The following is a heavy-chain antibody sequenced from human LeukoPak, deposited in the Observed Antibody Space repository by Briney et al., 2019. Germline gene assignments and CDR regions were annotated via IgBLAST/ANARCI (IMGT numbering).Heavy chain of an antibody. V-gene: IGHV4-34*01. J-gene: IGHJ6*02. CDR3: ARGKVPTTPLYGMDV. D-gene: IGHD4/OR15-4a*01. CDR2: INHSGST. CDR1: GGSFSGYY. Sequence: PSETLSLTCAVYGGSFSGYYWSWIRQPPGKGLEWIAEINHSGSTNYNPSLKSRVTISVDTSKNQFSLKLSSVTAADTAVYYCARGKVPTTPLYGMDVWGQGTTVTVSS.